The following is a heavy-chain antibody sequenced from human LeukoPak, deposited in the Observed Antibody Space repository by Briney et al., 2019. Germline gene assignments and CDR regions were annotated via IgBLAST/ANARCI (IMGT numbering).Heavy chain of an antibody. J-gene: IGHJ4*02. CDR1: GFTFSSNS. V-gene: IGHV3-48*01. Sequence: GGSLRLSCAASGFTFSSNSMNWVRQAPGKGLEWVSYISSSSSTIYYADSVKGRFTISRDNAKNSLYLQMNSLRAEDTAVYYCAKENSLDYDFWSGYIDYWGQGTLVTVSS. CDR2: ISSSSSTI. D-gene: IGHD3-3*01. CDR3: AKENSLDYDFWSGYIDY.